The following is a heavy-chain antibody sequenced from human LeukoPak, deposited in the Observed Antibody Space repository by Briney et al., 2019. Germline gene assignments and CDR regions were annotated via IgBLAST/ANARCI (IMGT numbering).Heavy chain of an antibody. J-gene: IGHJ2*01. CDR2: IYTSGST. D-gene: IGHD3-3*01. Sequence: SETLSLTCTVSGGSISSYYWSWIRQPAGKGLEWIGRIYTSGSTNYNPSLKSRVTISVDTSKNQFSLKLSSVTAADTAVYYCARDWAQYDFWSGYIMGWYFDLWGRGTLVTVSS. CDR1: GGSISSYY. CDR3: ARDWAQYDFWSGYIMGWYFDL. V-gene: IGHV4-4*07.